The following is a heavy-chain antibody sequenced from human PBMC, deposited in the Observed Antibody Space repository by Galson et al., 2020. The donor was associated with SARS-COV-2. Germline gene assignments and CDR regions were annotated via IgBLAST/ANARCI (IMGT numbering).Heavy chain of an antibody. CDR2: IDWDDDK. V-gene: IGHV2-70*04. CDR3: ARAPWYCRSWFCYFDY. Sequence: SGPTLAKPTQTLTLTCTFSGFSLRTSGMRVTWIRQPPGKALEWLARIDWDDDKFYNTTLRTRLTISKDTSNLHVVLTMTRMDPVDTATYYCARAPWYCRSWFCYFDYWSQGTLVTVSS. D-gene: IGHD6-13*01. CDR1: GFSLRTSGMR. J-gene: IGHJ4*02.